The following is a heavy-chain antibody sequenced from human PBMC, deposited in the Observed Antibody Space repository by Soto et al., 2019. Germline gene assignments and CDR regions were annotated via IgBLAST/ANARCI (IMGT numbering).Heavy chain of an antibody. CDR1: GYTFTSYA. V-gene: IGHV1-3*01. CDR2: INAGNGNT. D-gene: IGHD6-6*01. Sequence: GASVKVSCKASGYTFTSYATHWVRQAPGQRLEWTGWINAGNGNTKYSQKFQGRVTITRDTSASTAYMELSSLRSEDTAVYYCAKSSIAGYYYYMDVWGKGTTVTVSS. CDR3: AKSSIAGYYYYMDV. J-gene: IGHJ6*03.